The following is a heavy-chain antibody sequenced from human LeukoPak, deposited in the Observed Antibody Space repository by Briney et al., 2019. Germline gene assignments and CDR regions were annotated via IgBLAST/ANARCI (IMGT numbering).Heavy chain of an antibody. CDR1: GGSISTSDYY. Sequence: PSETLSLTCTVSGGSISTSDYYWGWIRQPPGKGLEWIGNVYYTGSTSYNSSLKSRVTISVDTSKNQFSLQLSSVTAADTAVYYCARDSVGGTGHDAFDIWGQGTMATVSS. J-gene: IGHJ3*02. CDR3: ARDSVGGTGHDAFDI. D-gene: IGHD1-26*01. CDR2: VYYTGST. V-gene: IGHV4-39*07.